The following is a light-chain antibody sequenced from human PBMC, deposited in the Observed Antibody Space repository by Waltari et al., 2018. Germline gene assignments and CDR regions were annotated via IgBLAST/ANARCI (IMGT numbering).Light chain of an antibody. CDR1: RLLHMKRSKD. CDR3: MQSLQTLWT. V-gene: IGKV2-28*01. J-gene: IGKJ1*01. CDR2: LGS. Sequence: RLLHMKRSKDWGWYWQQPGQSAQLLIYLGSNRASGVPGRCSGSGSGTDFRLRISRVEAEDVGVYYCMQSLQTLWTFGPGTKVEI.